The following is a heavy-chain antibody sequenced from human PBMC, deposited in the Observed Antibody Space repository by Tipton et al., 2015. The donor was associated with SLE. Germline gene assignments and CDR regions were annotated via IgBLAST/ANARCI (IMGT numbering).Heavy chain of an antibody. D-gene: IGHD2-21*02. V-gene: IGHV4-59*08. J-gene: IGHJ6*02. CDR3: ARGMVTWRGAILGVDV. CDR1: GGSISSHH. Sequence: TLSLTCSVSGGSISSHHWIWIRQPPGKGLEWIGYISYGGGTNYNPSLKSRVTMSVDTAKNQFSLKLTSVTAADTAVYYCARGMVTWRGAILGVDVWGQGTTFNVSS. CDR2: ISYGGGT.